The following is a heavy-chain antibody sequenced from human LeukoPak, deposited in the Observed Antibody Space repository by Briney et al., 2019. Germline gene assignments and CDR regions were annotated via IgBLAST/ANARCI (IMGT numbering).Heavy chain of an antibody. CDR2: IKQDGSDR. CDR1: GFTFRNYW. CDR3: VRNLAVAGTCFDS. D-gene: IGHD6-19*01. Sequence: GGSLRLSCAASGFTFRNYWMSWVRQAPGTGLEWVANIKQDGSDRNYVTSVRGRFTISRDNAESSLYLQMNSLRAEDTAVNYCVRNLAVAGTCFDSWGQGTLVTVSS. J-gene: IGHJ4*02. V-gene: IGHV3-7*03.